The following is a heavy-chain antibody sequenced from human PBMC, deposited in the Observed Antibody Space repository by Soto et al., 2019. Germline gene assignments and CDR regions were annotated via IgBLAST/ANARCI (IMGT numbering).Heavy chain of an antibody. D-gene: IGHD2-15*01. CDR1: GGSISSGDYY. CDR2: IYYSGST. J-gene: IGHJ5*02. V-gene: IGHV4-30-4*01. CDR3: ARNSPESPPLCGGSCTGFDP. Sequence: QVQLQESGPGLVKPSQTLSLTCTVSGGSISSGDYYWSWIRQPPGKGLEWIGYIYYSGSTYYNPSLKSRVTVSVDTSKNQFSLKLSSVTAADTAVYYCARNSPESPPLCGGSCTGFDPWGQGTLVTVSS.